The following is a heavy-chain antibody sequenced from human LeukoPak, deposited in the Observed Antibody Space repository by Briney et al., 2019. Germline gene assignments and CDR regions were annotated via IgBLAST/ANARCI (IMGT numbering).Heavy chain of an antibody. CDR3: AXXXXXXXDX. CDR2: IYYSGST. V-gene: IGHV4-59*08. CDR1: GGSMSPYH. Sequence: PSETLSLTCTVSGGSMSPYHWGWIRQPPGKGLEWTGYIYYSGSTNYNPSLNSRVTISVDTSKNQFSLRLSSVTAADTAIYYFAXXXXXXXDXWGQXXLXTVSS. J-gene: IGHJ4*02.